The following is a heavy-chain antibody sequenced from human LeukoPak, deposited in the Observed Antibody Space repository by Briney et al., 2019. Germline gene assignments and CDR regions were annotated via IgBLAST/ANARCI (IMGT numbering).Heavy chain of an antibody. J-gene: IGHJ4*02. D-gene: IGHD3-3*01. Sequence: SVKVSCKASGGTFSSYAISWVRQAPGQGLEWMGRIIPILGIANYAQKFQGRVTITADKSTSTAYMELSSLRSEDTAVYYCARAGTGRLLRFLDYWGQGTLVTVSS. V-gene: IGHV1-69*04. CDR3: ARAGTGRLLRFLDY. CDR1: GGTFSSYA. CDR2: IIPILGIA.